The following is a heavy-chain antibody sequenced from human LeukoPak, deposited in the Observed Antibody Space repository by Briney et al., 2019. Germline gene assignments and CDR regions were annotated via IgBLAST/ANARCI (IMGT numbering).Heavy chain of an antibody. D-gene: IGHD3-10*01. CDR3: AREAPYYGSGSYPYYFDY. CDR1: GYTFTVYY. V-gene: IGHV1-2*02. J-gene: IGHJ4*02. CDR2: INPNSGGT. Sequence: GASVKVSCKASGYTFTVYYMHWVRQAPGQGLEWMGWINPNSGGTNYAQKSQGRVTMTRDTSISTAYMGLSRLRSDDTAVYYCAREAPYYGSGSYPYYFDYWGQGTLVTVSS.